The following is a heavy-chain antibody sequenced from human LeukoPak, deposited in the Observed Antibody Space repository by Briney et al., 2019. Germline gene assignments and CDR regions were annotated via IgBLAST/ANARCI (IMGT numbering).Heavy chain of an antibody. CDR2: MNPNSGNT. Sequence: ASVKVSCKASGYTFTNYDINWVRQATGQGLECMGWMNPNSGNTGYAQKFQGRVTMTRNTSISTAYLELSSLRSEDTAVYYCARTDYYGSGSYYSNWLDPWGQGTLVTVSS. CDR1: GYTFTNYD. CDR3: ARTDYYGSGSYYSNWLDP. D-gene: IGHD3-10*01. V-gene: IGHV1-8*01. J-gene: IGHJ5*02.